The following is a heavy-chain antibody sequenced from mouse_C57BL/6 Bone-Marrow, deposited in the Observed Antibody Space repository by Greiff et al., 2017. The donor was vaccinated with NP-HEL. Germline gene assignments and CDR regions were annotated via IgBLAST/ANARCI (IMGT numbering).Heavy chain of an antibody. CDR1: GYAFSSSW. Sequence: VKLLESGPELVKPGASVKISCKASGYAFSSSWMNWVKQRPGKGLEWIGRIYPGDGDTNYNGKFKGKATLTTDESSSTAYMQLSSLTSEDSAVYFCAGIYYYGSNDYWGQGTTLTVSS. J-gene: IGHJ2*01. CDR2: IYPGDGDT. V-gene: IGHV1-82*01. D-gene: IGHD1-1*01. CDR3: AGIYYYGSNDY.